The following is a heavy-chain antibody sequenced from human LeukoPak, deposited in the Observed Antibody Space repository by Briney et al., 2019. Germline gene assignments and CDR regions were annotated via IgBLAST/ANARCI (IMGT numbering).Heavy chain of an antibody. Sequence: ASVKVSCKASGYTFTGYYMHWVRQAPGQGLEWMGWMNPGTGTTKSSQKFQGRVTMSRDTSSNTAYMELNRLTSDDTAVYYCARDGSGFSLYWYFDLWGRGTLVTVSS. CDR1: GYTFTGYY. D-gene: IGHD3-3*01. CDR2: MNPGTGTT. CDR3: ARDGSGFSLYWYFDL. V-gene: IGHV1-2*02. J-gene: IGHJ2*01.